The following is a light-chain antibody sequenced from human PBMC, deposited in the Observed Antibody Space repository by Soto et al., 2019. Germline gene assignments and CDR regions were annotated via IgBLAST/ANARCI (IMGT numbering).Light chain of an antibody. J-gene: IGLJ1*01. CDR1: SSNIGANYD. CDR2: ANS. V-gene: IGLV1-40*01. CDR3: QSYDSTLSARYV. Sequence: QSVLTQPPSVSGASGQRVTISCTGSSSNIGANYDVHWYQQRPGTAPKLLIFANSNRPSGVPDRFSGSKSGTSASLVITGLQAEDEGDYYCQSYDSTLSARYVFGTGTKLTVL.